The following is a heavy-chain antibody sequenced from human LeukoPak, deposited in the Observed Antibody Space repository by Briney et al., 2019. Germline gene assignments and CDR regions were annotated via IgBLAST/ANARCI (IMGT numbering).Heavy chain of an antibody. CDR3: AKGSLEMATVDFEF. V-gene: IGHV3-9*01. D-gene: IGHD5-24*01. Sequence: GGSLRLSCAASGFDFGNYAMHWVRQAPGRGLQWVSGINWSSKMVAYAASVKGRFTISRDNAKNSLYLQMNSLTSEDTAFYFCAKGSLEMATVDFEFWGQGTLVTVSS. J-gene: IGHJ4*02. CDR1: GFDFGNYA. CDR2: INWSSKMV.